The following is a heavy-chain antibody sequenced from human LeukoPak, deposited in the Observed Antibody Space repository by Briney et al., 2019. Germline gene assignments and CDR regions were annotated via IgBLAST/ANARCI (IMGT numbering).Heavy chain of an antibody. Sequence: GGSLRLSCAASGFTFSSYAMHWVRQAPGKGLEWVAVISYDGSNKYYADSVKGRFTISRDNSKNTLYLQMNSLRAEDTAVYYCASLPYSYGYTPFDYWGQGTLVTVSS. J-gene: IGHJ4*02. CDR3: ASLPYSYGYTPFDY. D-gene: IGHD5-18*01. CDR1: GFTFSSYA. CDR2: ISYDGSNK. V-gene: IGHV3-30-3*01.